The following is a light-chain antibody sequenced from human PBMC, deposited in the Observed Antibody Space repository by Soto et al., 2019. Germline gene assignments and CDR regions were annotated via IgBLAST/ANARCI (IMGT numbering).Light chain of an antibody. CDR3: SSYAGYNNYV. Sequence: QSALTQPPSASGSPGQSVTISCTGSSSDVGGYDYVSWYQLHPGKAPKLMIYEVSKRPSGVPDRFSGSKSGNTASLTVSGLHAEDEADYYCSSYAGYNNYVFGTGTKVTVL. J-gene: IGLJ1*01. CDR1: SSDVGGYDY. V-gene: IGLV2-8*01. CDR2: EVS.